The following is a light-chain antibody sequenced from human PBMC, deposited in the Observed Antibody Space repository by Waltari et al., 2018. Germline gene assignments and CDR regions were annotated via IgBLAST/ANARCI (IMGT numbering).Light chain of an antibody. V-gene: IGKV1-5*03. CDR2: KAS. J-gene: IGKJ2*01. Sequence: DIQMTQSPASLSASVGDRVTITCRASQSISNWLAWYQQKPGKAPILLIYKASILKSGVPSRFSGSGSGTQFTLTISSLQPGDFATYYCQQYNTYSSFGQGTKREI. CDR1: QSISNW. CDR3: QQYNTYSS.